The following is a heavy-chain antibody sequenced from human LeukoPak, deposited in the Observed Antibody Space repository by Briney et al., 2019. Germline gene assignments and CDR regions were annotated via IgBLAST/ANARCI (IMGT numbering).Heavy chain of an antibody. J-gene: IGHJ4*02. V-gene: IGHV3-11*01. D-gene: IGHD5-24*01. Sequence: PGGSLRLSCAASGFTFSDNYMSWIRQAPGKGLEWVSYISSSGSTIYYADSVKGRFTISRDNAKNSLYLQMNSLRAEDTAVYYCARDRRDGYNRFDYWGQGTLVTVSS. CDR2: ISSSGSTI. CDR1: GFTFSDNY. CDR3: ARDRRDGYNRFDY.